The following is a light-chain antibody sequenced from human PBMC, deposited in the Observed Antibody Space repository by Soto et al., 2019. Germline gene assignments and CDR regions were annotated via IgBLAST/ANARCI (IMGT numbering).Light chain of an antibody. J-gene: IGLJ2*01. CDR1: TGTVTSGHY. CDR2: DTN. CDR3: LLSYSGSRV. Sequence: QAVVTQEPSLTVSPGGTVTLTCGSSTGTVTSGHYPYWFQQKPGQAPRTLIYDTNNKHSWTPARFPGSLLGGKAALTLSGAQPEDEADYYCLLSYSGSRVFGGGTKVTVL. V-gene: IGLV7-46*01.